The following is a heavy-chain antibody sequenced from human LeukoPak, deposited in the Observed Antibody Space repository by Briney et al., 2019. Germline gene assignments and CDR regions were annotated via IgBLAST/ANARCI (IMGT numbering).Heavy chain of an antibody. CDR3: AREGFCSSGNCFDP. Sequence: ASVKVSCKASGYTFTGYYIHWVRQAPGQGLEWMGWINPKSGGANYAQKFQGRVTMTRDTSISTAYMELSRLGSVDTAVYYCAREGFCSSGNCFDPWGQGTLVTVSS. CDR1: GYTFTGYY. D-gene: IGHD6-13*01. J-gene: IGHJ5*02. CDR2: INPKSGGA. V-gene: IGHV1-2*02.